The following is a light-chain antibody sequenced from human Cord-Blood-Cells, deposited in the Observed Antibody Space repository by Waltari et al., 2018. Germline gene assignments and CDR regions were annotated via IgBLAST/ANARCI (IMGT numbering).Light chain of an antibody. CDR1: TSAVRGSHY. Sequence: QSALTQPPSASGSTGQSVTLSCTGPTSAVRGSHYVPWYQQPPGQAPKLRIYEVSKRPSGVPDRFSGSKSGNTASLTVSGLQAEDEADYYCSSYAGSNNLVFGGGTKLTVL. CDR3: SSYAGSNNLV. J-gene: IGLJ2*01. CDR2: EVS. V-gene: IGLV2-8*01.